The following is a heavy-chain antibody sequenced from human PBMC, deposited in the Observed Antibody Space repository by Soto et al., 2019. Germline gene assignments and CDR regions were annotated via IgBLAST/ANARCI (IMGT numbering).Heavy chain of an antibody. CDR2: ISSSSSYI. Sequence: GGSLRLSCAASGFTFSSYSMNWVRQAPGKGLEWVSSISSSSSYIYYADSVKGRFTISRDNAKNSLYLQMNSLRAEDTAVYYCAREAITFGGVIVYYYYGMDVWGQGTTVTSP. CDR3: AREAITFGGVIVYYYYGMDV. J-gene: IGHJ6*02. D-gene: IGHD3-16*02. CDR1: GFTFSSYS. V-gene: IGHV3-21*01.